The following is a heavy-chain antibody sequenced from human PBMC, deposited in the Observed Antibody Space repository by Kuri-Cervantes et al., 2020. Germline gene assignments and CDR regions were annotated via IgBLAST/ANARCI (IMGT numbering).Heavy chain of an antibody. CDR1: GLTVSSNY. V-gene: IGHV3-53*01. J-gene: IGHJ6*02. Sequence: GESLKISCAASGLTVSSNYMSWVRQAPGKGLEWVSVIYSGGSTYYADSVKGRFTITRDNSKNTLYLQMNSLRAEDTAVYYCARSMWFGEFGFYYYYGMDVWGQGTTVTVSS. D-gene: IGHD3-10*01. CDR3: ARSMWFGEFGFYYYYGMDV. CDR2: IYSGGST.